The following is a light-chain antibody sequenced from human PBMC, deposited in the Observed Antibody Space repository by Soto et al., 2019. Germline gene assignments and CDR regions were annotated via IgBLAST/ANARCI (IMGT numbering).Light chain of an antibody. V-gene: IGKV1-27*01. J-gene: IGKJ1*01. CDR2: AAS. CDR3: QKYNSAPWT. CDR1: QGISNY. Sequence: DIQMTQSPSSLSASGGDRVTITCRASQGISNYLAWYQQKPGKIPKLLIYAASSLQSGVPSLFSGSGSGADFPLTISSLQPEDVSTYYCQKYNSAPWTFGQVTKVEFK.